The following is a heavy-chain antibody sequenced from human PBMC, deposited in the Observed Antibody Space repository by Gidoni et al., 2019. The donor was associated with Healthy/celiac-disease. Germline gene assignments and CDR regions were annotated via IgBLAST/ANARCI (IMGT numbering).Heavy chain of an antibody. CDR1: GYTFTDYY. CDR2: INPAGSNT. Sequence: QVQLVQSGAEVKKPGASVMVSCMASGYTFTDYYMHWVRQAPGQGLEWMGIINPAGSNTNYAQQFQDRLIMTRDTSTNTVYMALSSLRSEDTAVYFCARGGFFDITTYYYFDSWGQGTLVTVSS. D-gene: IGHD3-22*01. J-gene: IGHJ4*02. CDR3: ARGGFFDITTYYYFDS. V-gene: IGHV1-46*01.